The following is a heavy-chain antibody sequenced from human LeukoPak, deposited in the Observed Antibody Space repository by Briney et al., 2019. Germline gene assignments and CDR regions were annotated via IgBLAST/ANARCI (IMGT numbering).Heavy chain of an antibody. V-gene: IGHV3-23*01. J-gene: IGHJ4*02. Sequence: GGSLRLSCAASGFTFTSYAMSWVRQAPGKGLEWVSTISGSGAGTYYADSVKGRFTISRDNSKNTLYLQMNSLRAEDTAVYYCARVSGSYVFDYWGQGALVTVSS. CDR2: ISGSGAGT. CDR3: ARVSGSYVFDY. D-gene: IGHD1-26*01. CDR1: GFTFTSYA.